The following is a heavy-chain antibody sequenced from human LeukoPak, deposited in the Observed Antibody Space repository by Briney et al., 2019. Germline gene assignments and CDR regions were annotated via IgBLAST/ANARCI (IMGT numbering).Heavy chain of an antibody. CDR2: ISGSGGST. D-gene: IGHD3-3*01. CDR1: GFTFSSYA. CDR3: AKDKEAQFDDFWGGYSVLNFDY. V-gene: IGHV3-23*01. J-gene: IGHJ4*02. Sequence: GGSLRLSCAASGFTFSSYAMSWVRQAPGKGLEWVSAISGSGGSTYYADSVKGRFTISRDNSKNTLYLQMNSLRAEDTAVYYCAKDKEAQFDDFWGGYSVLNFDYWGQGTLVTVSS.